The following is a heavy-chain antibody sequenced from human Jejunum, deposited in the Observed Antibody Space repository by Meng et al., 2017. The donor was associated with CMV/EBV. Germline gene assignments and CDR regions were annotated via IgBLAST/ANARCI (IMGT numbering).Heavy chain of an antibody. Sequence: GIHWVRKAQGKGLEWVAFIRHDGSNKYYGDSVKGRFTIARDNSKNTLYLQMNSLRAEDTAVYSCAKVQVSSRFDYYYYGMDVWGQGTTVTVSS. J-gene: IGHJ6*02. CDR3: AKVQVSSRFDYYYYGMDV. V-gene: IGHV3-30*02. CDR2: IRHDGSNK. CDR1: G. D-gene: IGHD6-13*01.